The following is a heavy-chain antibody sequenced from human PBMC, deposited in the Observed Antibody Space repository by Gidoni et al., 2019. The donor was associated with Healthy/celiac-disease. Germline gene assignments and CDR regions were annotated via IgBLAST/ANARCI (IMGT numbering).Heavy chain of an antibody. J-gene: IGHJ4*02. Sequence: EVQLVESGGGLVKPGGSLRLSCAASGFTFSSYSMNWVRQAPGKGLEWVSSISSSSSYIYYADSVKGRFTISRDNAKNSLYLQMNSLRAEDTAVYYCARESYGGNSDYFDYWGQGTLVTVSS. CDR2: ISSSSSYI. D-gene: IGHD4-17*01. V-gene: IGHV3-21*01. CDR3: ARESYGGNSDYFDY. CDR1: GFTFSSYS.